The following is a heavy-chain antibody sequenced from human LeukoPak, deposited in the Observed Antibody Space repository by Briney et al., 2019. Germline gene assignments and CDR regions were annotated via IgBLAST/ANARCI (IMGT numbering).Heavy chain of an antibody. CDR1: GYTFTSYY. CDR2: INPSGGST. J-gene: IGHJ3*02. V-gene: IGHV1-46*01. Sequence: ASMKVSCTASGYTFTSYYMHWVRQAPGQGLEWMGIINPSGGSTSYAQKFQGRVTMTRDTSTSTVYMELSSLRSEDTAVYYCARPGLHAFDIWGQGTMVTVSS. CDR3: ARPGLHAFDI.